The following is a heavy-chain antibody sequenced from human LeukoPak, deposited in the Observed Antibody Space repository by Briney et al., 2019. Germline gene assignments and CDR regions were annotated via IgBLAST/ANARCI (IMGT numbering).Heavy chain of an antibody. CDR2: ISWNSGSI. Sequence: GGSLRLSCAASGFTFDDYAMHWVRQAPGKGLEWVSGISWNSGSIGYADSVKGRFTISGDNAKSSLYLQMNSLRAEDTALYYCAKGSGYSYGTYFDYWGQGTLVTVSS. CDR1: GFTFDDYA. CDR3: AKGSGYSYGTYFDY. D-gene: IGHD5-18*01. V-gene: IGHV3-9*01. J-gene: IGHJ4*02.